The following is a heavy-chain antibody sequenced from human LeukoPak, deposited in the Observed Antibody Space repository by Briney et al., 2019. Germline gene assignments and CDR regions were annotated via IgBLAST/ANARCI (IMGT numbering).Heavy chain of an antibody. D-gene: IGHD3-9*01. Sequence: TSETLSLTCTVSGGSISSYYWSWIRQPPGKGLEWIGYIYYSGSTNYNPSLKSRVTISVDTSKNQFSLNLRSVTAADTAIYYCASGYDILTGYPQSDFWGQGTLVTVSS. CDR2: IYYSGST. V-gene: IGHV4-59*01. CDR1: GGSISSYY. CDR3: ASGYDILTGYPQSDF. J-gene: IGHJ4*02.